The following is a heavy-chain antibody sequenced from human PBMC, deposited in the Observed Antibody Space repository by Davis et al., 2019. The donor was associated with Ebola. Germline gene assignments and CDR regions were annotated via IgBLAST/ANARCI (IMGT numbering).Heavy chain of an antibody. CDR1: GYTFTGYY. D-gene: IGHD2-15*01. J-gene: IGHJ4*02. CDR2: IDPNSGGT. CDR3: ARSEGPDIVVVVAATPGDY. V-gene: IGHV1-2*06. Sequence: AASVKVSCTASGYTFTGYYMHWVRQAPGQGLEWMGRIDPNSGGTNYAQKFQGRVTMTRDTSISTAYMELRRLRSDDTAVYYCARSEGPDIVVVVAATPGDYWGQGTLVTVSS.